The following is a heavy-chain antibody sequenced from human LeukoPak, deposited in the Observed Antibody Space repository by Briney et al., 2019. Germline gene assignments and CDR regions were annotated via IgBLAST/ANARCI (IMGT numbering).Heavy chain of an antibody. CDR2: IYYSGST. CDR1: GVSISSYY. D-gene: IGHD6-19*01. V-gene: IGHV4-59*08. CDR3: ARHVGSSGWNYYYYYYGMDV. Sequence: SETLSLTCAVSGVSISSYYWTWIRQPPGKGLEWIGYIYYSGSTNYNPSLKSRVTISVDTSKNQFSLKLSSVTAADTAVYYCARHVGSSGWNYYYYYYGMDVWGQGTTVTVSS. J-gene: IGHJ6*02.